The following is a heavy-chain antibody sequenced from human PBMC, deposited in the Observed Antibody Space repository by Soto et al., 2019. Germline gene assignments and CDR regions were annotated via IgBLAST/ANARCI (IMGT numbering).Heavy chain of an antibody. V-gene: IGHV3-30-3*01. Sequence: VESGGGVVQPGRSLILYCAGSGFSFSRFAIHWVRQAPGKGLEWVAVITYDGSNQYYADSVKGRFTISRDNAKNSLYLQMNSLTADDTAVYYCARVASVISLDSWGQGTLVTVSS. J-gene: IGHJ4*02. CDR3: ARVASVISLDS. CDR2: ITYDGSNQ. D-gene: IGHD2-21*01. CDR1: GFSFSRFA.